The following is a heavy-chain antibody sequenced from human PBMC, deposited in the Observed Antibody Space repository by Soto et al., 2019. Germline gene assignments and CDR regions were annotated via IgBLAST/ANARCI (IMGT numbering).Heavy chain of an antibody. J-gene: IGHJ4*02. CDR1: GFTFSSYW. CDR3: ARDRTVYYYGSGSYLV. V-gene: IGHV3-74*01. Sequence: GRSLRLSCAASGFTFSSYWMHWVRQAPGKGLVWVSRINSDGSSTSYADSVKGRFTISRDNAKNTLYLQMNSLRAEDTAVYYCARDRTVYYYGSGSYLVWGQGTLVTVSS. D-gene: IGHD3-10*01. CDR2: INSDGSST.